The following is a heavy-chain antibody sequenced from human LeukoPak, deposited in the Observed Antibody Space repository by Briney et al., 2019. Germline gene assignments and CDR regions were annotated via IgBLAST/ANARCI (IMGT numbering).Heavy chain of an antibody. CDR1: GGSISNSSYF. D-gene: IGHD3-3*01. V-gene: IGHV4-39*01. CDR3: ARHPRVVTTAYGAFDV. CDR2: NYYSGNT. J-gene: IGHJ3*01. Sequence: SETLSLTCTVSGGSISNSSYFWGWIRQPPGKGLEWIGSNYYSGNTYYNPSLKTRVTISVDTSKNQFSLRLTSVTAADTAVYYCARHPRVVTTAYGAFDVWGQGTMVTVSS.